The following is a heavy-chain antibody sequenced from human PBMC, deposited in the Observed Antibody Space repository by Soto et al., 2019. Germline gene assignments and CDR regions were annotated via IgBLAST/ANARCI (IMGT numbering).Heavy chain of an antibody. CDR3: ARDNWSGVAGTEREYYFDY. Sequence: QVQLVQSGAEVKKPGSSVKVSCKASGGTFSSYAISWVRQAPGQGLEWMGGIIPIFGTANYAQKFQGRVTITADESRSTDYLELSSVRSEGTAVYYYARDNWSGVAGTEREYYFDYWGQGTLVTVSS. CDR1: GGTFSSYA. CDR2: IIPIFGTA. J-gene: IGHJ4*02. D-gene: IGHD6-19*01. V-gene: IGHV1-69*01.